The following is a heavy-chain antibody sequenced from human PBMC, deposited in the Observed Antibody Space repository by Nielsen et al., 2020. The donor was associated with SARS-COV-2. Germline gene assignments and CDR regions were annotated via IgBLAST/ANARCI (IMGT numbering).Heavy chain of an antibody. D-gene: IGHD3-3*01. Sequence: GESLKISCAASGFTFSNAWMSWVRQAPGKGLEWVSVIYSGGSTSYADSVKGRFTISRDNAKNTLYLQMNSLRDEDTAVYYCARGPPYDFLAFFDYWGQGTLVTVSS. CDR1: GFTFSNAW. J-gene: IGHJ4*02. CDR2: IYSGGST. V-gene: IGHV3-66*01. CDR3: ARGPPYDFLAFFDY.